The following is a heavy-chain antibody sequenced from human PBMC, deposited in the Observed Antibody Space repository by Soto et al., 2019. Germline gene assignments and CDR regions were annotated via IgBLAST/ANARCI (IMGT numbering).Heavy chain of an antibody. CDR2: ISSSGSTI. V-gene: IGHV3-48*03. Sequence: GGPRLSCASSGFTFSSYEMNWVRQAPGKGLEWVSYISSSGSTIYYADSVKGRFTISRDNAKNSLYLQMNSLRAEDTAVYYCEREGNRKGPTDAFDIWGQGTMVTV. CDR1: GFTFSSYE. D-gene: IGHD3-10*01. J-gene: IGHJ3*02. CDR3: EREGNRKGPTDAFDI.